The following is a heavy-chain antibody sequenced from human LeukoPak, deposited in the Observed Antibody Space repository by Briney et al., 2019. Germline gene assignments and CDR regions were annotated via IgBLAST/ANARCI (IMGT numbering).Heavy chain of an antibody. CDR3: ARVGRVYSSSWYGPPHFDY. Sequence: SETLSLTCTVSGGSISSYYWSWIRQHPGKGLEWIGYIYYSGSTNYNPSLKSRVTISVDTSKNQFSLKLSSVTAADTAVYYCARVGRVYSSSWYGPPHFDYWGQGTLVTVSS. CDR1: GGSISSYY. J-gene: IGHJ4*02. D-gene: IGHD6-13*01. CDR2: IYYSGST. V-gene: IGHV4-59*01.